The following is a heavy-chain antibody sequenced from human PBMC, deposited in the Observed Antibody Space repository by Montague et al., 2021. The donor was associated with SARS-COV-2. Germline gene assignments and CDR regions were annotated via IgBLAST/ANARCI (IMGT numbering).Heavy chain of an antibody. CDR2: HSYTGGD. V-gene: IGHV4-39*06. J-gene: IGHJ2*01. CDR1: GGSVGNWYCC. CDR3: AREFEGYFDL. Sequence: SETRSLTCTVSGGSVGNWYCCWGWDPPRPGRELEWIVSHSYTGGDFSTLSLMSRVTKSFDTSKNQITLTLASATAADTAVYSCAREFEGYFDLWGRGTLVTVSS. D-gene: IGHD3-10*01.